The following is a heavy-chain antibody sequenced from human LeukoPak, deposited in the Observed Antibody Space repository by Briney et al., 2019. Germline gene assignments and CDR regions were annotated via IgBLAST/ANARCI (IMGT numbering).Heavy chain of an antibody. Sequence: GGSLRLSCAASGFTFSVYYMEWVRQAPGKGRECVGRTRNKANSYTTEYAASVKGRFTISRDDSKNSLYLQMNSLKTEDTAVYYCAREWEDYDSSGYYYFDYWGQGTLVTVSS. CDR2: TRNKANSYTT. V-gene: IGHV3-72*01. J-gene: IGHJ4*02. D-gene: IGHD3-22*01. CDR3: AREWEDYDSSGYYYFDY. CDR1: GFTFSVYY.